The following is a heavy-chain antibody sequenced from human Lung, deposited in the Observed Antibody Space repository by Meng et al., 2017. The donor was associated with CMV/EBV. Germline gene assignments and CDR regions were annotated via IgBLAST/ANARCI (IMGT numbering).Heavy chain of an antibody. D-gene: IGHD2-21*02. V-gene: IGHV4-4*02. CDR2: IYHSGST. Sequence: GSLRLSCAVSGGSISSSNLWTWVRQVPGKGLEWIGEIYHSGSTNSNPSLKSRVTISVDKFKNQFSLKLGSVTAAETAVYYCARIERRRILKYCGSDCSTTDYWGQGXLVTVSS. J-gene: IGHJ4*02. CDR3: ARIERRRILKYCGSDCSTTDY. CDR1: GGSISSSNL.